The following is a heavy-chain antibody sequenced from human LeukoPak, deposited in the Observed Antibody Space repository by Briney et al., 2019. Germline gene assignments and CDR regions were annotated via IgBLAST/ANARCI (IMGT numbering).Heavy chain of an antibody. CDR1: GFTFSSYS. Sequence: GGSLRLSCAASGFTFSSYSMNWVRQAPGKGLEWVSSISSSSIYIYYPDSLKGRFTISRDNAKNSLYLQMNSLRAEDTAVYYCARAREWLSDAFDIWGQGTMVTVSS. J-gene: IGHJ3*02. V-gene: IGHV3-21*01. CDR3: ARAREWLSDAFDI. D-gene: IGHD3-3*01. CDR2: ISSSSIYI.